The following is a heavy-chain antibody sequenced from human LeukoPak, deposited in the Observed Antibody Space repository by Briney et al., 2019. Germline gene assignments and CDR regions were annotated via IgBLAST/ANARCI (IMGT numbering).Heavy chain of an antibody. D-gene: IGHD2-15*01. Sequence: PGGSLRLSCAASGFTFSSYEMHWVRQAPGKGLEWVSSISSSSSYIYYADSVKGRFTISRDNAKNSLYLQMNSLRAEDTAVYYCARAHADRGYCSGGSCDDAFDIWGQGTMVTVSS. CDR1: GFTFSSYE. J-gene: IGHJ3*02. V-gene: IGHV3-21*01. CDR3: ARAHADRGYCSGGSCDDAFDI. CDR2: ISSSSSYI.